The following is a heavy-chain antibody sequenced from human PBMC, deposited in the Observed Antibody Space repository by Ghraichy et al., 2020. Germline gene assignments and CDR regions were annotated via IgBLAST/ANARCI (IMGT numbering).Heavy chain of an antibody. J-gene: IGHJ6*03. CDR2: GSGGST. Sequence: GGSLRLSCAASGFTFSNYAMSWVRQAPGKGLEWVSGGSGGSTYYADSVKGRFTVSRDNSKNTLYLQMNSLRVEDTAVYYCARRPPSSSNWKNYYYYYYMDVWGKGTTVTVSS. CDR3: ARRPPSSSNWKNYYYYYYMDV. CDR1: GFTFSNYA. D-gene: IGHD6-13*01. V-gene: IGHV3-23*01.